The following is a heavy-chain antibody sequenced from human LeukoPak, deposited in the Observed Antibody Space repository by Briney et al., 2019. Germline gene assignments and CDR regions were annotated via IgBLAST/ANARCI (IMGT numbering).Heavy chain of an antibody. J-gene: IGHJ1*01. CDR1: GGSISSGDYY. Sequence: RPSEALSLTCTVSGGSISSGDYYWSWIRQPPGKGLEWIGYIYYSGSTYYNPALKSRVTISVDTSKTQFSLKLSSVTAADTAVYYCARDSAVEYYDSSGYRVPGLQHWGQGTLVTVSS. CDR2: IYYSGST. V-gene: IGHV4-30-4*01. D-gene: IGHD3-22*01. CDR3: ARDSAVEYYDSSGYRVPGLQH.